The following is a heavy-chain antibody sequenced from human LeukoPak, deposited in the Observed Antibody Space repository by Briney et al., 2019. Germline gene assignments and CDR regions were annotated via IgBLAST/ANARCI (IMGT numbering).Heavy chain of an antibody. CDR1: GFTFSSYG. CDR3: ARAHFIYGDYPPYYFDY. Sequence: GGSLRLSCGASGFTFSSYGTHWVRQAPGKGLEWVAVIWYDGSNKYYADSVKGRFTISRDNSKNTLYLQMNSLRAEDTAVYYCARAHFIYGDYPPYYFDYWGQGTLVTVSS. J-gene: IGHJ4*02. D-gene: IGHD4-17*01. CDR2: IWYDGSNK. V-gene: IGHV3-33*08.